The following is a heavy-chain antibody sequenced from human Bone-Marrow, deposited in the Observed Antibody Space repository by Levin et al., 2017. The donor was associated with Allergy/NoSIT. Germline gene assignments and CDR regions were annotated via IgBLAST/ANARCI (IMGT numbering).Heavy chain of an antibody. J-gene: IGHJ4*02. Sequence: SETLSLTCTVSGGSISGSTYYWGWIRQPPGTGLEWIGSIYYSGSTSYNPSLKSRVAISVDTSKNQFSLKLNSVTAADTAVYYCARQGGSGRAYDYWGQGTLVAVSS. V-gene: IGHV4-39*01. CDR3: ARQGGSGRAYDY. CDR2: IYYSGST. D-gene: IGHD3-10*01. CDR1: GGSISGSTYY.